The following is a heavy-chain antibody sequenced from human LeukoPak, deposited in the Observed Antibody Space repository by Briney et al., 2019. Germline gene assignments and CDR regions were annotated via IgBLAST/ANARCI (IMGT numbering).Heavy chain of an antibody. V-gene: IGHV3-49*03. D-gene: IGHD3-22*01. CDR1: GFTFGDYA. CDR2: IRSKAYGGTT. CDR3: TTHLEDSHYYDSSGYRAFDI. J-gene: IGHJ3*02. Sequence: PGRSLRLSCTASGFTFGDYAMSWFRQAPGKGLEWVGFIRSKAYGGTTEYAASVKGRFTISRDDSKSIAYLQMNSLKTEDTAVYYCTTHLEDSHYYDSSGYRAFDIWGQGTMVTVSS.